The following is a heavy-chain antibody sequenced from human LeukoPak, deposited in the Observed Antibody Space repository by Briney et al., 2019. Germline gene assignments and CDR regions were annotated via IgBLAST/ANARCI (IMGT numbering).Heavy chain of an antibody. CDR1: GFILSNYG. Sequence: GGSLRLSCAASGFILSNYGMHWVRQAPGKGLEWVAFIRYDGNNKGYADSVRGRFTISRDNSKNTLHLQMDSLRAEDTAVYYCAKDSSFWAFDYWGQGILVTVSS. V-gene: IGHV3-30*02. J-gene: IGHJ4*02. D-gene: IGHD6-6*01. CDR2: IRYDGNNK. CDR3: AKDSSFWAFDY.